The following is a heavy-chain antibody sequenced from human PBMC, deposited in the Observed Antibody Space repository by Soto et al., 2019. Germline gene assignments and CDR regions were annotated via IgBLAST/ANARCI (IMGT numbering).Heavy chain of an antibody. Sequence: PGGSLRLSCAASVFTFNSYAMSWVRQAPGKGLEWVSAISGSGGSTYYADSVKGRFTISRDNSKNTLYLQMNSLRAEDTAVYYCARDLVLWYTMDHWGQGTLVTVSS. D-gene: IGHD2-21*01. CDR1: VFTFNSYA. V-gene: IGHV3-23*01. CDR2: ISGSGGST. J-gene: IGHJ4*02. CDR3: ARDLVLWYTMDH.